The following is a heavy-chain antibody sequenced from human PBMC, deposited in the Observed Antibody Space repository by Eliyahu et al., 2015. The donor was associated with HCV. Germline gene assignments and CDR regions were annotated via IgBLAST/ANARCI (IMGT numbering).Heavy chain of an antibody. V-gene: IGHV3-20*04. CDR1: GFKFDDFG. CDR2: INWNGDKK. D-gene: IGHD1-26*01. CDR3: VSGRAYNYGMDV. J-gene: IGHJ6*02. Sequence: EVQLVESGGGVVRPGGSLRLSCEPSGFKFDDFGMSWVRQAPGKGLEWVSGINWNGDKKDYAESVKGRFTISRDNAKNSLYLQMNSLRGDDTAVYYCVSGRAYNYGMDVWGQGTTVTVSS.